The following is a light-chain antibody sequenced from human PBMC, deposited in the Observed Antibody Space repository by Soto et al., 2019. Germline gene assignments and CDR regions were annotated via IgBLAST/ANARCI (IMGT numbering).Light chain of an antibody. CDR3: QQDNNWPLYT. V-gene: IGKV3-15*01. J-gene: IGKJ2*01. CDR2: GAS. CDR1: QSVSSS. Sequence: EIVMTQSPATLSVSPGERATLSCRASQSVSSSLAWYQQKPGQPPRLLIYGASTRATGIPARFSGSGSGTEFTLTISSLQSEDVAVYYCQQDNNWPLYTFGQGTKLEIK.